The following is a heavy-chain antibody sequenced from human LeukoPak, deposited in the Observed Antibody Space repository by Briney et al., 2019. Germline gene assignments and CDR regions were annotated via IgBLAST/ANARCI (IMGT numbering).Heavy chain of an antibody. V-gene: IGHV1-69*04. CDR1: GGTFSSYA. CDR2: IIPILGIA. CDR3: ARAGGVKTAALDLDY. Sequence: SVKVSCKASGGTFSSYAISWVRQAPGQGLEWMGRIIPILGIANYAQKFQGRVTITADKSTSTAYMELSSLRSEDTAVYYCARAGGVKTAALDLDYWGQGTLVTVSS. J-gene: IGHJ4*02. D-gene: IGHD6-25*01.